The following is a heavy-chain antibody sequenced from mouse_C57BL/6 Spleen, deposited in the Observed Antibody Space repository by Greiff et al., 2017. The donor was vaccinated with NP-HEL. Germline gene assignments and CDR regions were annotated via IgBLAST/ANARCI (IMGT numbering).Heavy chain of an antibody. CDR3: ARRDYYSNYGDFDY. V-gene: IGHV1-55*01. J-gene: IGHJ2*01. CDR2: IYPGSGST. CDR1: GYTFTSYW. D-gene: IGHD2-5*01. Sequence: QVQLQQPGAELVKPGASVKMSCKASGYTFTSYWITWVKPRPGQGLEWIGDIYPGSGSTNYNEKFKSKATLTVDPSSSTAYLPLRSLTSEDSAVYYCARRDYYSNYGDFDYWGQGTTLTVSS.